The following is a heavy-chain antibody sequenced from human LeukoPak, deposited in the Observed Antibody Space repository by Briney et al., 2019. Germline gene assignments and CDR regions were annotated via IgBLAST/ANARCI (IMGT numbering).Heavy chain of an antibody. Sequence: GGSLTLSCPASGFXFSSYSINWVRQAPGKGLEWVSPSSSCSSYIYYAGSVKGGFPISRERAKHSLYLQVNSLRAEGRAVYYCARDVEGGSRTSDYWGQGTLATVSS. J-gene: IGHJ4*02. CDR1: GFXFSSYS. D-gene: IGHD1-26*01. CDR3: ARDVEGGSRTSDY. CDR2: SSSCSSYI. V-gene: IGHV3-21*01.